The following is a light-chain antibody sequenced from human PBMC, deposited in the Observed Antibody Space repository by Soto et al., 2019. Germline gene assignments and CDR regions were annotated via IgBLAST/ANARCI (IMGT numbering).Light chain of an antibody. CDR1: QSISSW. Sequence: DIQMTQSPSTLSASVGDRVTITCRASQSISSWLAWYQQKPGKAPKLLIYDASSLESGVPSRFSGSGSGTEFTLTISSLQPDDFATYYCQQYNSYSKTFVQGTKVDIK. V-gene: IGKV1-5*01. CDR3: QQYNSYSKT. CDR2: DAS. J-gene: IGKJ1*01.